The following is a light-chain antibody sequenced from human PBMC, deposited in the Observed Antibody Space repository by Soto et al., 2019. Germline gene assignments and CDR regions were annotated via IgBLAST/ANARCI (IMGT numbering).Light chain of an antibody. J-gene: IGKJ4*01. Sequence: EIVMTQSPATLSVSPGERATLSCRASQSVSSKLGWYQQKPGQAPRLLIYGASTRATGIPARFSGSGSGTEFTLTIRSLQSEDFAVYYCQQYNNWPLTFGGGTKLELK. CDR2: GAS. CDR3: QQYNNWPLT. V-gene: IGKV3-15*01. CDR1: QSVSSK.